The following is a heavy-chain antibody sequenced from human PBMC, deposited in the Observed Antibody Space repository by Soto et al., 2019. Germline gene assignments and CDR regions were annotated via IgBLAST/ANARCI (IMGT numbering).Heavy chain of an antibody. V-gene: IGHV1-69*02. Sequence: QVQLVQSGAEVKKPGSSVKVSCKASGGTFSSYTISWVRQAPGQGLEWMGRIIPILGIANYAQKFQGRVTITADKSTSAAYMELSSLRSEDTAVYYCARGGIVVVPAAMGYYYYGMDVWGQGTTVTVSS. CDR2: IIPILGIA. J-gene: IGHJ6*02. D-gene: IGHD2-2*01. CDR1: GGTFSSYT. CDR3: ARGGIVVVPAAMGYYYYGMDV.